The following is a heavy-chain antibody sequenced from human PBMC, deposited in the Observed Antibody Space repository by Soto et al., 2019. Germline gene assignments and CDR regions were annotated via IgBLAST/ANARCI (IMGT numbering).Heavy chain of an antibody. Sequence: QVQLVESGGGVVQPGRSLRLSCAASEFTFSSYGMHWVRQAPGKGLEGVAVIWYDGSNKYYADSVKGRFTISRDNSKNTLYLQMNSLRAEDTAVYYCAREDYGSGSFDYWGQGTLVTVSS. CDR3: AREDYGSGSFDY. CDR1: EFTFSSYG. V-gene: IGHV3-33*01. D-gene: IGHD3-10*01. J-gene: IGHJ4*02. CDR2: IWYDGSNK.